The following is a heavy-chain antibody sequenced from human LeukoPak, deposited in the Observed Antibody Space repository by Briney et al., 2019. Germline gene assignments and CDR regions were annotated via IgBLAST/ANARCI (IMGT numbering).Heavy chain of an antibody. J-gene: IGHJ4*02. D-gene: IGHD1-26*01. CDR3: AREVGIRGHFDH. V-gene: IGHV1-46*01. CDR2: INPSGGST. Sequence: ASVKVSCTASGYTFTRFYMHWVRQAPGQGLEWMGIINPSGGSTGYAQKFQGRVTMTRDTSTSTVYMELSSLRSEDTAVYYCAREVGIRGHFDHWGRGTPVTVSS. CDR1: GYTFTRFY.